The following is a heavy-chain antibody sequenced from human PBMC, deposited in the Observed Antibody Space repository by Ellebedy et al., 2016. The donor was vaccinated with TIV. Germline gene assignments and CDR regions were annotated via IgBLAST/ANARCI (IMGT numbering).Heavy chain of an antibody. CDR3: ARVQNFAFDV. J-gene: IGHJ2*01. CDR2: ISCDGGAT. Sequence: GESLKISCAASGFPFSSYSMNLVRQAPGKGLEWLSYISCDGGATYYADSVRGRFTISRDNVKNSMFLQMNSLRDDDTAVYSCARVQNFAFDVWGRGTLVTVSS. V-gene: IGHV3-48*02. CDR1: GFPFSSYS. D-gene: IGHD1-7*01.